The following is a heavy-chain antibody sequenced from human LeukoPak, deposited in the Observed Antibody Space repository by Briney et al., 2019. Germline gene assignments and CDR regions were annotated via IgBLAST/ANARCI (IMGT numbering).Heavy chain of an antibody. CDR3: ARDNYGRLDY. CDR2: IDPNSGAT. Sequence: ASVKVSCKPCGYTFPYYIHWVRQAPEQGLEWMGWIDPNSGATISAHTFQGRVSMTKDTSFTTVYMELSTLKSDDTAVYYCARDNYGRLDYWGQGSLVTVSS. V-gene: IGHV1-2*02. J-gene: IGHJ4*02. D-gene: IGHD3-10*01. CDR1: GYTFPYY.